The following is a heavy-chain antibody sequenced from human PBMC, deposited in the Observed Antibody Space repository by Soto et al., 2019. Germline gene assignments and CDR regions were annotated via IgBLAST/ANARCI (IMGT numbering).Heavy chain of an antibody. Sequence: QLHLRESGPGLVKPSETLSPTCTVSGGSITSSSYYWGWIRQPPGKGLEWIGSIYYSGSTYYNPSLKSRVTXSXXXSXXQCSLKLSSVTAADTAVYYCATQEVGGSYVYTFDPWGQGTLVTVSS. CDR2: IYYSGST. CDR1: GGSITSSSYY. CDR3: ATQEVGGSYVYTFDP. D-gene: IGHD1-26*01. V-gene: IGHV4-39*01. J-gene: IGHJ5*02.